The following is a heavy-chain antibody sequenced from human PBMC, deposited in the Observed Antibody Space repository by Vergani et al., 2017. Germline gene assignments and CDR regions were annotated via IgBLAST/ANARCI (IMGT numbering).Heavy chain of an antibody. CDR1: ADSISSGSYY. CDR2: IYYSGLT. CDR3: ARQSPGSGLSPGDFDD. J-gene: IGHJ4*02. D-gene: IGHD6-19*01. Sequence: QLQLQQSGPGLVKPSETLFLTCTVSADSISSGSYYWGWIRQPPGKSLEWIGSIYYSGLTYYNPSLKSRVAISVDTSKNQFSLKVTSVTAADTAVYFCARQSPGSGLSPGDFDDWGQGILVTVSS. V-gene: IGHV4-39*01.